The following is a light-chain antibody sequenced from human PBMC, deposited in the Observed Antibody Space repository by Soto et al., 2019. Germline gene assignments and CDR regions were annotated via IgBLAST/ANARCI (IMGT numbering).Light chain of an antibody. V-gene: IGKV1-39*01. Sequence: DIQMTQSPSSLFASVGDRVTVTCRASQSINIYLNWYQQKPGEAPTLLIYGASSLHSGVPSRFSGGGSRTDGTLTNSAQQPEDFATYYCPQSYRSPYTYGQGTKLEI. CDR1: QSINIY. CDR3: PQSYRSPYT. J-gene: IGKJ2*01. CDR2: GAS.